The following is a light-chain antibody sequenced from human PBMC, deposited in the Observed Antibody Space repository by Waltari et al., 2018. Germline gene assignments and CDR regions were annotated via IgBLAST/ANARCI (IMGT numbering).Light chain of an antibody. Sequence: AIRMTQSPSSFSASTGDRVTITCRASQGISSYLAWYQQKPGKAPKLLIYAASTLQSGGPSRFSGSGSGTDFTLTISCLQSEDFATYYCQQYYSYPWTFGQGTKVEIK. CDR3: QQYYSYPWT. V-gene: IGKV1-8*01. J-gene: IGKJ1*01. CDR2: AAS. CDR1: QGISSY.